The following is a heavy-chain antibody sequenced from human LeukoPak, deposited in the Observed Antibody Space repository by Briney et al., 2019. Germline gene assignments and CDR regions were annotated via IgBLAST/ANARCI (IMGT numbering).Heavy chain of an antibody. D-gene: IGHD3-22*01. CDR3: AKEYGFYDSSGYYRIKYFDY. J-gene: IGHJ4*02. CDR2: ISWNSGSI. CDR1: GFTFDDYA. V-gene: IGHV3-9*01. Sequence: GRSLRLSCAASGFTFDDYAMHWVRQAPGKGLEWVSGISWNSGSIGYADSVKGRFTISRDNAKNSLYLRMNSLRAEDTALYYCAKEYGFYDSSGYYRIKYFDYWGQGTLVTVSS.